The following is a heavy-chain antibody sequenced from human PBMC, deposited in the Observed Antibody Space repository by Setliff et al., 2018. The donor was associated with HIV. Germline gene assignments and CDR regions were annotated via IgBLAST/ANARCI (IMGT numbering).Heavy chain of an antibody. CDR3: VRSGFLGAFDI. Sequence: GSLRLSCAASGFTFNSYSMNWVRQTPGKGLVWASRIKTAASVTSYADSVKGRFTISRDNAKNTLYLQMNSLTAEDTAVYYCVRSGFLGAFDIWGLGTTVTVSS. D-gene: IGHD3-16*01. V-gene: IGHV3-74*01. CDR1: GFTFNSYS. CDR2: IKTAASVT. J-gene: IGHJ3*02.